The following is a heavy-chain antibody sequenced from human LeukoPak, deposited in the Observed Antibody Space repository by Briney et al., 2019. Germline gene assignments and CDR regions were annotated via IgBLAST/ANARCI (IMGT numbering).Heavy chain of an antibody. V-gene: IGHV3-9*01. D-gene: IGHD3-16*01. Sequence: GRSLRLSCVASGFRFDDYVMHWVRQVPGKGPEWASRIGWDGVNRGYADSVKGRFTISRDNAKSSLYLQMNSLRVEDTALYYCARGIVDAFDVWGQGTMVTVSP. CDR1: GFRFDDYV. CDR3: ARGIVDAFDV. CDR2: IGWDGVNR. J-gene: IGHJ3*01.